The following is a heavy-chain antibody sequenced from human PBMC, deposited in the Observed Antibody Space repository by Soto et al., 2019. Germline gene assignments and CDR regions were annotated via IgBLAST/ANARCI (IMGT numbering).Heavy chain of an antibody. Sequence: PGGSLRLSCVASGFSLNVYWMHWVRQAPGKGLAWVSRIDTYGSATKYADSVEGRFSISKDNAENTLYLQMNNLRADDTAVYYCVRVLKSIGWDNDVFDIWGQGTMVTVSS. D-gene: IGHD6-19*01. CDR1: GFSLNVYW. CDR3: VRVLKSIGWDNDVFDI. CDR2: IDTYGSAT. J-gene: IGHJ3*02. V-gene: IGHV3-74*01.